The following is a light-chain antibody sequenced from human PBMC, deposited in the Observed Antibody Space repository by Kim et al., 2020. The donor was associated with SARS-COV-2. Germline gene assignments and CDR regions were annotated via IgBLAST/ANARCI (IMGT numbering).Light chain of an antibody. J-gene: IGLJ2*01. CDR3: QSYDSSLSGSV. CDR2: GNS. V-gene: IGLV1-40*01. CDR1: SDNIGAGYD. Sequence: RVTISCTGSSDNIGAGYDVHWYQQLPGTAPKLLIYGNSNRPSGVPDRFSGSKSGTSASLAITGLQAEDEADYYCQSYDSSLSGSVFGGGTQLTVL.